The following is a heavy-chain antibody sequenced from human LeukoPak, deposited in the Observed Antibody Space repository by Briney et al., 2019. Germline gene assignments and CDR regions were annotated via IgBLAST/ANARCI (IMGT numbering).Heavy chain of an antibody. J-gene: IGHJ6*02. CDR1: GFTFSSYA. Sequence: GGSLRLSCAASGFTFSSYAMNWVRHAPGKGLESVSAISGSGGSTYYADSVKGRFTISRDNSKNSLYLQMKSLRAEDTAVYYCAKDGMDVWGQGTTVTVSS. V-gene: IGHV3-23*01. CDR3: AKDGMDV. CDR2: ISGSGGST.